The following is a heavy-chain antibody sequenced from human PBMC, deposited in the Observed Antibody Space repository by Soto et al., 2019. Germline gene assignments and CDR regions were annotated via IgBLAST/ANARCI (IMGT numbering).Heavy chain of an antibody. CDR3: ARVKTEYYYDSSGHTHYYGMDV. CDR2: IYYSGST. J-gene: IGHJ6*02. CDR1: GGSISSGGYY. D-gene: IGHD3-22*01. V-gene: IGHV4-31*03. Sequence: SETLSLTCTVSGGSISSGGYYWSWIRQHPGKGLEWIGYIYYSGSTYYSPSLKSRITISLDTSKNQFSLNLSSVTAADTAVYYCARVKTEYYYDSSGHTHYYGMDVWGQGTTVTVSS.